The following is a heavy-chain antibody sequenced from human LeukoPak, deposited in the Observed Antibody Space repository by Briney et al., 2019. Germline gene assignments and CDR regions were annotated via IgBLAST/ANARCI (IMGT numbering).Heavy chain of an antibody. Sequence: GGSLRLSCAASGFTFSSYAMHWVRQAPGKGLEWVAVKSYDGSNKYYADSVKGRFTISRDNSKNTLYLQMNSLRTEDTAVYYCARRAMGEYYFDYWGQGTLVTVSS. CDR2: KSYDGSNK. CDR3: ARRAMGEYYFDY. D-gene: IGHD5-18*01. V-gene: IGHV3-30-3*01. J-gene: IGHJ4*02. CDR1: GFTFSSYA.